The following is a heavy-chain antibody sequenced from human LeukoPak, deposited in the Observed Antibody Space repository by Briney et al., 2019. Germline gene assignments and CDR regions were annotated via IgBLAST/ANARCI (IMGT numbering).Heavy chain of an antibody. J-gene: IGHJ6*02. CDR2: IKPDGSEK. CDR3: ARSTYDILTGYNLGYYYYGMDV. D-gene: IGHD3-9*01. Sequence: GGSLRPSCAASGFTFSRYWMSWVRQAPGKGLEWVANIKPDGSEKYYVDSVKGRFTISRDNAKNSLYLQMNSLRAEDTAVYYCARSTYDILTGYNLGYYYYGMDVWGQGTTVTVSS. CDR1: GFTFSRYW. V-gene: IGHV3-7*02.